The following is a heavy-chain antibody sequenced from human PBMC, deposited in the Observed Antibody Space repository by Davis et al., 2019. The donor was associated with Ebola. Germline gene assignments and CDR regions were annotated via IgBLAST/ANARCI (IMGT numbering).Heavy chain of an antibody. D-gene: IGHD5-18*01. CDR2: TYYTSKWYN. J-gene: IGHJ6*04. Sequence: HSQTLSLTCAISGDSVSSAGWNWIRQSPSRGLEWLGRTYYTSKWYNHYAASVKSRTTINADTSKNEFSLQLNSVTPEDTALYYCARGWLRGGMDVWGEGTTVTVSS. CDR1: GDSVSSAG. V-gene: IGHV6-1*01. CDR3: ARGWLRGGMDV.